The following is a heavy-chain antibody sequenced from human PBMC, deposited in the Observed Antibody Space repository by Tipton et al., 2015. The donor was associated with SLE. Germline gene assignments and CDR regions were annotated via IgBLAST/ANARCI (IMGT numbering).Heavy chain of an antibody. V-gene: IGHV3-21*04. D-gene: IGHD3-10*01. CDR1: GFTFSSYS. J-gene: IGHJ3*02. Sequence: SLRLSCAASGFTFSSYSMNWVRQAPGKGLEWVSSISSSSSYIYYADSVKGRFTISRDNSKNTLYLQMNSLRAEDTAVYYCAKDPSYYYGSGRGDQAFDIWGQGTMVTVSS. CDR2: ISSSSSYI. CDR3: AKDPSYYYGSGRGDQAFDI.